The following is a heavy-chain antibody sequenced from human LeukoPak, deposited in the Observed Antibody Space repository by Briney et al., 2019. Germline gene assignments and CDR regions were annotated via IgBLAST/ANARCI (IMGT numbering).Heavy chain of an antibody. Sequence: GGSLRLSCAASGFTFSSYGMHWVRQAPGKGLEWVAVISYDGSNKYYADSVKGRFTISRDNSKNTLYLQMNSLRAEDTAVYYCARDVAGGSYYEFDYWGQGTLVTVSS. CDR3: ARDVAGGSYYEFDY. D-gene: IGHD1-26*01. J-gene: IGHJ4*02. V-gene: IGHV3-30*03. CDR2: ISYDGSNK. CDR1: GFTFSSYG.